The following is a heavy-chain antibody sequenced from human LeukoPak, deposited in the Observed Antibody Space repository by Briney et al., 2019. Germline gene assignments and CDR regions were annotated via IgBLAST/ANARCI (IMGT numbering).Heavy chain of an antibody. J-gene: IGHJ4*02. CDR3: AREASYYDILTGYYNPSYLDD. CDR2: IYYTGST. D-gene: IGHD3-9*01. V-gene: IGHV4-59*12. Sequence: SETLSLTCTVSGGSISSFYWSWIRQPPGKGLEWIGYIYYTGSTNCNSSLKSRVTISVDTSKNQFSLKLSSVTAADTAVYYCAREASYYDILTGYYNPSYLDDWGQGTLVTVSS. CDR1: GGSISSFY.